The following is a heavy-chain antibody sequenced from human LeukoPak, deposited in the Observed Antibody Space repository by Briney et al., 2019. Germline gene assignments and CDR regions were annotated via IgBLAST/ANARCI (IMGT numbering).Heavy chain of an antibody. J-gene: IGHJ4*02. CDR1: GYSISSGYY. V-gene: IGHV4-38-2*02. CDR3: ARFVRFGEFDY. D-gene: IGHD3-10*01. CDR2: ISYSGST. Sequence: PSETLSLTCTVSGYSISSGYYWGWIRQPPGKGLEWIGYISYSGSTNYNPSLKSRVTISVDTSNNQFSLKLSSVTAADMAVYYCARFVRFGEFDYWGQGSLVTVSS.